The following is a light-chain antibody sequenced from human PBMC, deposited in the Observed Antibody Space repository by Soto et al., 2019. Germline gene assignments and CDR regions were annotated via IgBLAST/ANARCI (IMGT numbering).Light chain of an antibody. CDR1: QSVSVD. V-gene: IGKV3-15*01. CDR2: GAS. CDR3: QQYNNWPIT. J-gene: IGKJ5*01. Sequence: EISMTQSPATLSVSPGERATFSCRASQSVSVDLAWYQQKPGQAPRLLIYGASTRAPGIPARFSGSGSGTEFTLTISSLQSEDFAVHYCQQYNNWPITFGQGTRLEI.